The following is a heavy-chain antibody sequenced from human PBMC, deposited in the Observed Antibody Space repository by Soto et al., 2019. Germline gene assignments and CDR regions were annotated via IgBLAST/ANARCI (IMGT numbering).Heavy chain of an antibody. Sequence: ASVKVSCKVSGYTLTELSMHWVRQAPGKGLEWMGGFDPEDGETIYAQKFQGRVTMTEDTSTDTAYMELSSLRSEDTAVYYCATASVWISSSSSPDRNWFDPWGRGTLVTVSS. J-gene: IGHJ5*02. D-gene: IGHD6-6*01. CDR3: ATASVWISSSSSPDRNWFDP. V-gene: IGHV1-24*01. CDR1: GYTLTELS. CDR2: FDPEDGET.